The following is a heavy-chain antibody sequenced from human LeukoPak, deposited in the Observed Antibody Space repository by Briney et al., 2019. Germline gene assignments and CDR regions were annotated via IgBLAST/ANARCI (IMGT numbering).Heavy chain of an antibody. V-gene: IGHV3-74*01. Sequence: GGSLRLSCAASGFTFSDFWMHWIRQAPGGGLVWVSRVKGDEISTLYADSVKGRFTISRDNAKNTLYLQMNSLRADDTALYYCATGPYSAFEMWGQGTMVTVSS. D-gene: IGHD2-21*01. CDR3: ATGPYSAFEM. J-gene: IGHJ3*02. CDR1: GFTFSDFW. CDR2: VKGDEIST.